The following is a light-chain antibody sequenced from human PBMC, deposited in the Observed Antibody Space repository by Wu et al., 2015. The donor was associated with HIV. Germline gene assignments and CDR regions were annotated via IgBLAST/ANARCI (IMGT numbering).Light chain of an antibody. Sequence: IVLTQSPGTLSLSPGETATLSCRASQSVRNNYLAWFQQKPGRAPRLLIYGAYSRATGIPDRFSGGGSGTDFTLRISRLEPEDFAVYFCQQYVGAPLTFGGGTKMEIK. V-gene: IGKV3-20*01. CDR3: QQYVGAPLT. CDR2: GAY. CDR1: QSVRNNY. J-gene: IGKJ4*01.